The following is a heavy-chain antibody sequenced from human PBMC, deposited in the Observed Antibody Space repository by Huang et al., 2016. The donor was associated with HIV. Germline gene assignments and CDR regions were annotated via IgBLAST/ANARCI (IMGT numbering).Heavy chain of an antibody. J-gene: IGHJ4*02. V-gene: IGHV2-26*01. CDR1: GFSLNSGRMG. CDR3: ARVWGSYFDF. Sequence: QITLKESGPVLVKPTETLTLTCTVSGFSLNSGRMGVTWMRQPPGRALEWLAKIFSNDEKSYSTSLKSRISSSKDTSKSQVVLIMTNMYPADTATYYCARVWGSYFDFWGQGILVTVSS. CDR2: IFSNDEK. D-gene: IGHD3-16*01.